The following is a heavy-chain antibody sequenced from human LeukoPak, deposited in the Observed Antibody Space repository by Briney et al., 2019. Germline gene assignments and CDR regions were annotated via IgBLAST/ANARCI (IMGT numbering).Heavy chain of an antibody. Sequence: GGSLRLSCAASGFTFSSYGMHWVRQAPGKGLEWVAFIRCDGSNKYYADSVKGRFTISRDNSKNTLYLQMNSLRAEDTAVYYCAKGLELWGQGTLVTVSS. D-gene: IGHD1-26*01. J-gene: IGHJ4*02. CDR3: AKGLEL. CDR2: IRCDGSNK. V-gene: IGHV3-30*02. CDR1: GFTFSSYG.